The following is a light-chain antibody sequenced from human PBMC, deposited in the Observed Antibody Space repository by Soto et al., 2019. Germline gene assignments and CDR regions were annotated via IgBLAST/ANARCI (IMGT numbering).Light chain of an antibody. CDR2: KAS. CDR1: QSIRTW. J-gene: IGKJ1*01. CDR3: QQYDSYSWT. Sequence: DIQMTQSPSTLAASVGDRVTITCRASQSIRTWLAWYQQKPGKVPKVLIYKASSLESGVPSRFSGSGSGTEFTLTISSLQPDDFATYYCQQYDSYSWTFGQGTKVDIK. V-gene: IGKV1-5*03.